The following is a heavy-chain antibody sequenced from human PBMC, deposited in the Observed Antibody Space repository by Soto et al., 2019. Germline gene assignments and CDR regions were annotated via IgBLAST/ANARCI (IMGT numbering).Heavy chain of an antibody. V-gene: IGHV4-39*01. CDR3: ASHGAN. CDR2: IYYSGIT. J-gene: IGHJ4*02. D-gene: IGHD3-10*01. CDR1: GVSISNSSYY. Sequence: QLQLQESGPGLVKPSETLSLTCTVSGVSISNSSYYWGWIRRPPGKGLEWIGTIYYSGITYYNPALKSRDTISVDTSKNQFSMKLTSVTAAATVVYYCASHGANWGQGTLVTVSS.